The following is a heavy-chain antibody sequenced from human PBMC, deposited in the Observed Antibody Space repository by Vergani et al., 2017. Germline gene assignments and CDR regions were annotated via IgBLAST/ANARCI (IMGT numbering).Heavy chain of an antibody. CDR1: GFTFSSYA. D-gene: IGHD6-19*01. J-gene: IGHJ1*01. CDR2: ISYDGSNK. V-gene: IGHV3-30-3*01. CDR3: ARLAGPFQH. Sequence: QVQLVESGGGVVQPGRSLRLSCAASGFTFSSYAMHWVRQAPGKGLEWVAVISYDGSNKYYADSVKGRFTISRDNSKNTLYLQMNSLRAEDTAVYYCARLAGPFQHWGQGTLVTVSP.